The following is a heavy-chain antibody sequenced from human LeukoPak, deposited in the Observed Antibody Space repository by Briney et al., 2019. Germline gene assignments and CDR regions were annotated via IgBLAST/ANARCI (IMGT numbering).Heavy chain of an antibody. V-gene: IGHV3-21*04. D-gene: IGHD3/OR15-3a*01. CDR2: ISGTSSYI. CDR1: GFTFSSYS. J-gene: IGHJ4*02. Sequence: PGGSLRLSCAASGFTFSSYSMNWVRQAPGKGLEWVSSISGTSSYIYYADSVKGRFTISRDNAKNSLCLQMNSLRAEDTAVYYCVRSGDWSYFDYWGQGALVTVAS. CDR3: VRSGDWSYFDY.